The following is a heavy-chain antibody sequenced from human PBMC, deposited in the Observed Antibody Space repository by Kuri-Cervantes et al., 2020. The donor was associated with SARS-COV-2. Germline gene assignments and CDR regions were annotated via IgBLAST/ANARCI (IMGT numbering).Heavy chain of an antibody. Sequence: SETLSLTCTASGGSISSYYWSWIRQPPGKGLEGIGYIYYSGSTNYNPSLKRRVTISVDTSKNQFYLKLSSVTAADTAVYYCARALYSIPHAFQHWGQGTLVTVSS. CDR3: ARALYSIPHAFQH. CDR2: IYYSGST. CDR1: GGSISSYY. D-gene: IGHD6-13*01. J-gene: IGHJ1*01. V-gene: IGHV4-59*01.